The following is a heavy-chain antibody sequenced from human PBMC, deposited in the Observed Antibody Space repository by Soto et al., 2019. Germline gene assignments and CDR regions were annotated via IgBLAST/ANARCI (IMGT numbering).Heavy chain of an antibody. V-gene: IGHV5-51*01. Sequence: GESLKISCKGSGYSFTSYWIGWVRQMPGKGLDWMGIIYPGDSDTRYSPSFQGQVTISADKSISTAYLQWSSLKASDTAMYYCARLTVTTSGYYYYYYGMDVWGQGTTVTVSS. CDR3: ARLTVTTSGYYYYYYGMDV. D-gene: IGHD4-4*01. CDR1: GYSFTSYW. CDR2: IYPGDSDT. J-gene: IGHJ6*02.